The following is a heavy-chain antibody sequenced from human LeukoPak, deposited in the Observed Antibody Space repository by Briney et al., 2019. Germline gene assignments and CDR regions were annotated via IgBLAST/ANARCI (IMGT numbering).Heavy chain of an antibody. CDR1: GFTFSKYA. J-gene: IGHJ3*02. CDR2: IGDSGSST. Sequence: GGSLRLSCAASGFTFSKYAMSWVRQVPGKGLGWVSSIGDSGSSTYYADSVKGRFIISRDNSKNTLYLQMSSLRVEDTAIYYCARRPYAGAFDIWGQGTMVTVSS. V-gene: IGHV3-23*01. CDR3: ARRPYAGAFDI. D-gene: IGHD4-17*01.